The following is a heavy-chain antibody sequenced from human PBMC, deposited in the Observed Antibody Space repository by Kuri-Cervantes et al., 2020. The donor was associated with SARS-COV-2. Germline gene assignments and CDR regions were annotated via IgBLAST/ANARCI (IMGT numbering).Heavy chain of an antibody. D-gene: IGHD4-11*01. Sequence: GESLKVSCKASGYTFTSYDINWVRQATGQGLEWMGWMNPNSGNTGYAQKFQGRVTMTTDTSTSTAYMELRSLRSDDTAVYYCARDHPMPPLDYRFFDYWGQGTLVTVSS. CDR3: ARDHPMPPLDYRFFDY. J-gene: IGHJ4*02. V-gene: IGHV1-8*02. CDR2: MNPNSGNT. CDR1: GYTFTSYD.